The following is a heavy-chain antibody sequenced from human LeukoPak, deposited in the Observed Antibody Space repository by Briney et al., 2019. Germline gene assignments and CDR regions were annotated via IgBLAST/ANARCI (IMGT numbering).Heavy chain of an antibody. D-gene: IGHD3-16*02. J-gene: IGHJ5*02. V-gene: IGHV3-48*01. CDR3: AKDGVWGSYRTNWFDP. CDR2: ISSSSSTM. Sequence: GGSLRLSCAASGFTFSNSGMNWVRQAPGKGLEWVSYISSSSSTMEYADSVKGRFTISRDNSKNTLYLQMNSLRAEDTAVYYCAKDGVWGSYRTNWFDPWGQGTLVTVSS. CDR1: GFTFSNSG.